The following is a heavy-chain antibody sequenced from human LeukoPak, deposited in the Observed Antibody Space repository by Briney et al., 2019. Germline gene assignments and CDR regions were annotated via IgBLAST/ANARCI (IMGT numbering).Heavy chain of an antibody. V-gene: IGHV4-31*03. CDR1: GGSMSSGAYY. D-gene: IGHD6-19*01. J-gene: IGHJ4*02. CDR3: ARETSGWTKGFDC. CDR2: IYYSGST. Sequence: SETLSLTCIVSGGSMSSGAYYWSWIRQHPGKGLEWIGNIYYSGSTYYNPSPKSRVTISVDTSKNQFSLKLSSVTAADTAVYYCARETSGWTKGFDCWGQGTLVTVSS.